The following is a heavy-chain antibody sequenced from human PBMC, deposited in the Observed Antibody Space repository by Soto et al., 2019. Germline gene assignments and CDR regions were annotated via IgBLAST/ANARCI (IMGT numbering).Heavy chain of an antibody. D-gene: IGHD2-2*01. Sequence: ASVKVSCKASGYTFTSYGISWVRQAPGQGLEWMGWISAYNGNTNYAQKLQGRVTMTTDTSTSTAYMELRSLRSDDTAVYYCARHDCISSSCYYYYYYSMHVWGQGTTVTAP. CDR1: GYTFTSYG. CDR3: ARHDCISSSCYYYYYYSMHV. J-gene: IGHJ6*02. V-gene: IGHV1-18*01. CDR2: ISAYNGNT.